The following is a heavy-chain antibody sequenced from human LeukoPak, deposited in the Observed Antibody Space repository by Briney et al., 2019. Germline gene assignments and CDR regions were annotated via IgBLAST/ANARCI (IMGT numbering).Heavy chain of an antibody. J-gene: IGHJ6*02. CDR1: GGSISSYY. V-gene: IGHV4-59*08. CDR2: IFYTGST. D-gene: IGHD1-1*01. Sequence: SETLSLTCTVSGGSISSYYWSWIRQPPGKGLEWIGYIFYTGSTNYNPSLKSRVTISVDTSKNQFSLKLSSVTAADTAVYYCARRGGIPLGGIDVWGQGTTVTVSS. CDR3: ARRGGIPLGGIDV.